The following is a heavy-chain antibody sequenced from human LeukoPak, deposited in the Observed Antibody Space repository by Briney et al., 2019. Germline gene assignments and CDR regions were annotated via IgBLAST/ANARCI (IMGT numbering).Heavy chain of an antibody. CDR3: ASTCPGTLSYFFYYMDV. Sequence: PGGSLRLSCAASGIDFSYCGMNWVRQAPGKGPEWVSTIWFDGTNKYYADSVKGRFSISRDNSKNTLYLQMNSLRAEDTAIYYCASTCPGTLSYFFYYMDVCGKGTMVTVSS. V-gene: IGHV3-33*01. CDR1: GIDFSYCG. CDR2: IWFDGTNK. D-gene: IGHD3-10*02. J-gene: IGHJ6*03.